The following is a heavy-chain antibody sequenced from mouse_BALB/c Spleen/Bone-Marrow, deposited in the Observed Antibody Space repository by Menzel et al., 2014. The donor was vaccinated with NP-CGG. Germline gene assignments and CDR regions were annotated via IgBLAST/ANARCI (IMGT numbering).Heavy chain of an antibody. D-gene: IGHD1-1*01. CDR2: INPSNGRA. Sequence: QVQLQQSGAEVVKPGASVRLSCKTSGYTFTNYWMHWVKQRPGQGLEWIGDINPSNGRATYSEKFKSKATLTVDTSSSTAYMQLSSLTSEVSAVYYCARYYNYYFDVWGAGTTVTVSS. J-gene: IGHJ1*01. CDR3: ARYYNYYFDV. V-gene: IGHV1S81*02. CDR1: GYTFTNYW.